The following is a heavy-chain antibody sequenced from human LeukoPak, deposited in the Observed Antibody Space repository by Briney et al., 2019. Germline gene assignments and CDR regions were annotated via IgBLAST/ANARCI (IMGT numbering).Heavy chain of an antibody. Sequence: GGSLRLSCVVSGLNFADYAMHWVRQPPGKGLEWVSLISADGGTTFSADSVKGRFTIARDNSKNSLYLQMNSLRSEDTAMYFCAKESGMVDYSGQGTLVAVST. D-gene: IGHD2-8*01. CDR1: GLNFADYA. CDR2: ISADGGTT. CDR3: AKESGMVDY. V-gene: IGHV3-43*02. J-gene: IGHJ4*02.